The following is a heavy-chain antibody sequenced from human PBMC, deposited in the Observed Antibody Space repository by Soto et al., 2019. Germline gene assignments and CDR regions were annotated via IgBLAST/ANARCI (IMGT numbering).Heavy chain of an antibody. CDR1: GFSFSHYW. Sequence: PGGSLRLSCAASGFSFSHYWMHWVRQAPGRGLVWVSRISPDGRTTTYADSVKGRFTISRDNAKSTLYLQMNSLTVEDGAVYYWEDSWLPTSYWGPGTLVTVSS. V-gene: IGHV3-74*01. CDR3: EDSWLPTSY. D-gene: IGHD5-18*01. CDR2: ISPDGRTT. J-gene: IGHJ4*02.